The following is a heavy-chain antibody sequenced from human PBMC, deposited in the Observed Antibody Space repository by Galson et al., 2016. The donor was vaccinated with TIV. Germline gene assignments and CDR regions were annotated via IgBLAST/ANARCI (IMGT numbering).Heavy chain of an antibody. V-gene: IGHV1-8*02. J-gene: IGHJ4*02. D-gene: IGHD3-22*01. CDR1: GYTFTSYN. CDR3: ARAAHTYFFETSGLGY. Sequence: SVKVSCKASGYTFTSYNIYWVRQASGQGLEWMGWINPNSGNTGYAQKFQDRVTMTRNTSINTAYMELRGLRSENTAVYYCARAAHTYFFETSGLGYWGQGTLVTVSS. CDR2: INPNSGNT.